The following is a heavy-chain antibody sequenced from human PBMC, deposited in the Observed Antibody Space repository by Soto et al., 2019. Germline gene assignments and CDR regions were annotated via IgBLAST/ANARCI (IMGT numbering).Heavy chain of an antibody. D-gene: IGHD7-27*01. J-gene: IGHJ5*01. V-gene: IGHV4-30-4*01. CDR2: IYKSATT. Sequence: SETVSLTCSVSGDSISNLDYFCAWIRQPPGQALEYIGYIYKSATTYYNPPFESRVAISVDTSKSQFSLKVTSVTAADTAVYFCARGRYCLTGRCFPNWFDSWGQGALVTVS. CDR1: GDSISNLDYF. CDR3: ARGRYCLTGRCFPNWFDS.